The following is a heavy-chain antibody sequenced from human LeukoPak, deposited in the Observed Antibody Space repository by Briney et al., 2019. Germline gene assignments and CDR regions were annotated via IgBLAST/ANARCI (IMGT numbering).Heavy chain of an antibody. CDR2: IIPIFGTA. Sequence: GASVKVSCKASGGTFSSYAISWVQQAPGQGLEWMGGIIPIFGTANYAQKFQGRVTITADKSTSTAYMELSSLRSEDTAVYYCARAGDYGGNWLGYWGQGTLVTVSS. CDR1: GGTFSSYA. D-gene: IGHD4-23*01. J-gene: IGHJ4*02. CDR3: ARAGDYGGNWLGY. V-gene: IGHV1-69*06.